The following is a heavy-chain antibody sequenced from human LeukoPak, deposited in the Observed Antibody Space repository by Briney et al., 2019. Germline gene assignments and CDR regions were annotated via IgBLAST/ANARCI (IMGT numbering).Heavy chain of an antibody. V-gene: IGHV4-34*01. CDR2: INHSGST. CDR3: ASISRGYYYYMDV. D-gene: IGHD3-10*01. CDR1: GGSFSGYY. Sequence: SETLSLTCAVYGGSFSGYYWSWIRQPPGKGLEWIGEINHSGSTNYNPSLKSRVTISVDTSKNQFSLKLSSVTAADTAVYYCASISRGYYYYMDVWGKGTTVTVSS. J-gene: IGHJ6*03.